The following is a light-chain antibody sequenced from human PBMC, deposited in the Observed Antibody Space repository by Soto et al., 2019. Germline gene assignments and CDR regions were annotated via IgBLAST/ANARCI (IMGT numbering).Light chain of an antibody. V-gene: IGKV3-20*01. CDR3: QQYGSSP. Sequence: EIVLTQSPGTLSLSPGERATLSCRARQSVSSSYLAWYQQKPGQAPRLRIYGASSRATGIPDRFSGSGSGTDFTLTISRLEPEDFAVYYCQQYGSSPFGGGTKVEIK. CDR2: GAS. J-gene: IGKJ4*01. CDR1: QSVSSSY.